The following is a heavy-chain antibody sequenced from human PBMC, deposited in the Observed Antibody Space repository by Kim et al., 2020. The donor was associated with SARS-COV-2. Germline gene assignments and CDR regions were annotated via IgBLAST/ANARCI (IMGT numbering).Heavy chain of an antibody. D-gene: IGHD3-10*01. Sequence: GGSLRLSCAASGLSFDSYAMNWVRQAPGNGLEWVAVISFDGRNKDYADSVKGRFTISRDNSTSTLHLQMNSLRVEDTAVYYCARGNYYESVSLSDYYNGMDVWGQGTTVTVSS. V-gene: IGHV3-30-3*01. CDR3: ARGNYYESVSLSDYYNGMDV. J-gene: IGHJ6*02. CDR1: GLSFDSYA. CDR2: ISFDGRNK.